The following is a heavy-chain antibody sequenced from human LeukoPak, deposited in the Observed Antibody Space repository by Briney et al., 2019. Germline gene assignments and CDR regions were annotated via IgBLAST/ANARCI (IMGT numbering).Heavy chain of an antibody. V-gene: IGHV4-59*01. CDR3: TREYSSGWSGTVY. CDR2: IDYRGIT. D-gene: IGHD6-19*01. Sequence: SETLSLTCTVSGGSISSYYWSWIRQPPGKGLEWIGYIDYRGITSYNPSLESRVTISVDTSKNQFSLRLSSMTAADTAVYYCTREYSSGWSGTVYWGQGTLVTVSS. CDR1: GGSISSYY. J-gene: IGHJ4*02.